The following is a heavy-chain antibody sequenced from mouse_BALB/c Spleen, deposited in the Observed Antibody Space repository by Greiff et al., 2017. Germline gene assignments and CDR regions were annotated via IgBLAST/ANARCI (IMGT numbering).Heavy chain of an antibody. CDR2: ISSGGSYT. D-gene: IGHD2-1*01. Sequence: EVQGVESGGGLVKPGGSLKLSCAASGFTFSSYAMSWVRQSPEKRLEWVAEISSGGSYTYYPDTVTGRFTISRDNAKNTLYLEMSSLRSEDTAMYYCARVDGNYVFDVWGAGTTVTVSS. J-gene: IGHJ1*01. CDR3: ARVDGNYVFDV. CDR1: GFTFSSYA. V-gene: IGHV5-9-4*01.